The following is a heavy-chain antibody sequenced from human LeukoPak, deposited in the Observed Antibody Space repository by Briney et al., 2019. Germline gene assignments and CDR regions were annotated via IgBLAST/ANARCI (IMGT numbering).Heavy chain of an antibody. CDR1: GGSISSSSYY. CDR2: IYHSGST. CDR3: ARVITIFGVVIGYFDY. J-gene: IGHJ4*02. Sequence: SETLSLTCTVSGGSISSSSYYWGWIRQPPGKGLEWIGSIYHSGSTYYNPSLKSRVTISVDTSKNQFSLKLSSVTAADTAVYYCARVITIFGVVIGYFDYWGQGTLVTVSS. D-gene: IGHD3-3*01. V-gene: IGHV4-39*07.